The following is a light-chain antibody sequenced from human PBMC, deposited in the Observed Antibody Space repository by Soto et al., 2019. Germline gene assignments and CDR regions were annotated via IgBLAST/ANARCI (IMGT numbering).Light chain of an antibody. CDR3: QQYVSSPLT. Sequence: EIVLTQSPGTLSLSPGERATLSCMASQSVSSSSFAWYQQKPGQAPRLLMYETSSRATGFPDRFSGSGSGTDFTLTISRLEPEDFAVYYCQQYVSSPLTFGGGTKVEI. CDR2: ETS. V-gene: IGKV3-20*01. J-gene: IGKJ4*01. CDR1: QSVSSSS.